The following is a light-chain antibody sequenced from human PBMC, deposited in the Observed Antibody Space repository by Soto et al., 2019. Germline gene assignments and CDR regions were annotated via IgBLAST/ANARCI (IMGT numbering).Light chain of an antibody. V-gene: IGLV2-8*01. CDR1: SSDVGGYYY. CDR2: EVS. CDR3: SSYAGTNTPYV. J-gene: IGLJ1*01. Sequence: QSVLTQPPSASGSSGQSVTISCTGTSSDVGGYYYVSWYQQHPGKAPKLMIYEVSKRPSGVPDRFSGSKSGNTASLTVSGLQAEDEADYYCSSYAGTNTPYVFGTGTKVTVL.